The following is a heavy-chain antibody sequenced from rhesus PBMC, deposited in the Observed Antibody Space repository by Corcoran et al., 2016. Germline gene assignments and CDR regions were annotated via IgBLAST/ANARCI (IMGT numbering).Heavy chain of an antibody. Sequence: QVQLQESGPGLVKPSATLSLPCAVFGYSLSCGYAWRWLRPPPGKGLVGIGFIGGSSGNTYYNPFIKSLVNMSKDTPKTQFSLKLSSVPAEDTAVYYCARQRTGVIIEYWGQGVLVTVSS. V-gene: IGHV4-99*01. CDR3: ARQRTGVIIEY. J-gene: IGHJ4*01. D-gene: IGHD3-22*01. CDR1: GYSLSCGYA. CDR2: IGGSSGNT.